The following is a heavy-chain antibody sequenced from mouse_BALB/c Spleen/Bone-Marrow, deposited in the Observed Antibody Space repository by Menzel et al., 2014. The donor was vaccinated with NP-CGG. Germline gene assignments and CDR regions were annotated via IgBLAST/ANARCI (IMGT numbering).Heavy chain of an antibody. CDR2: IDPSDSET. D-gene: IGHD2-3*01. CDR1: GYTFTSYW. J-gene: IGHJ4*01. Sequence: QVQLKESGAELVKPGAPVKLSCKASGYTFTSYWMNWVKQRPGRGLEWIGRIDPSDSETHYNQKFKDEATLTVDKSSSTAYIQLSSLTSEDSAVYYCARALGDGYYYAMDYWGQGTSVTVSS. V-gene: IGHV1-69*02. CDR3: ARALGDGYYYAMDY.